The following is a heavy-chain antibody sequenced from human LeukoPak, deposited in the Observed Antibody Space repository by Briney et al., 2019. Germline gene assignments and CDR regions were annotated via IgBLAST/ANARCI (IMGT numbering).Heavy chain of an antibody. CDR3: ARENTIFGVVTSYFDY. CDR1: GGSISSGGYY. CDR2: IYYSGST. J-gene: IGHJ4*02. V-gene: IGHV4-31*03. Sequence: PSQTLSLTCTVSGGSISSGGYYWSWIRQHPGKGLEWIGYIYYSGSTYYNPSLKSRVTISVDTSKNQFSLKLSSVTAADTAVYYCARENTIFGVVTSYFDYWGQGTLVTVSS. D-gene: IGHD3-3*01.